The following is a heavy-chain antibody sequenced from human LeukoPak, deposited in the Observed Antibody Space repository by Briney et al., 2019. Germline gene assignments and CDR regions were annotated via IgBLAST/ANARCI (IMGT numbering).Heavy chain of an antibody. V-gene: IGHV3-23*01. CDR2: ISGRGATT. J-gene: IGHJ4*02. CDR3: AKALVATIRGRSFFDY. CDR1: GFSFHNYA. D-gene: IGHD5-12*01. Sequence: GGSLRLSCATSGFSFHNYAMTWVRQAPGKGLDWVASISGRGATTYYGDSVKGRFTISRDNAKNSLYLQMNSLRAEDTALYYCAKALVATIRGRSFFDYWGQGTLVTVSS.